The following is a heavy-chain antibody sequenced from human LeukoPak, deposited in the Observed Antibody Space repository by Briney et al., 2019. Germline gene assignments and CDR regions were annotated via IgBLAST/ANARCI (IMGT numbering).Heavy chain of an antibody. V-gene: IGHV4-4*07. D-gene: IGHD3-22*01. CDR3: AREPRYYYDSSGYLDY. CDR1: GGSISSYY. J-gene: IGHJ4*02. Sequence: PSGTLSLTCTVSGGSISSYYWSWIRQPAGKGLEWIGRIYTSGSTNYNPSLKSRVTMSVDTSKNQFSLKLSSVTAADTAVYYCAREPRYYYDSSGYLDYWGQGTLVTVSS. CDR2: IYTSGST.